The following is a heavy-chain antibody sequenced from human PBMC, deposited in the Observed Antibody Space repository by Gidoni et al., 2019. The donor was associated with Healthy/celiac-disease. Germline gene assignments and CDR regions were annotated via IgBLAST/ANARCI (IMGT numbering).Heavy chain of an antibody. Sequence: QVQLVQSGAEVKKPGSSVKVSCKAAGGTFSSYAISWVRQAPGQGLEWRGGIIPIFGTANYAQKFQGSVTITADESTSTAYMELSSLRSEDTAVYYCARSFYCSSTSCDIGGGYWGQGTLVTVSS. CDR2: IIPIFGTA. J-gene: IGHJ4*02. D-gene: IGHD2-2*01. CDR3: ARSFYCSSTSCDIGGGY. V-gene: IGHV1-69*01. CDR1: GGTFSSYA.